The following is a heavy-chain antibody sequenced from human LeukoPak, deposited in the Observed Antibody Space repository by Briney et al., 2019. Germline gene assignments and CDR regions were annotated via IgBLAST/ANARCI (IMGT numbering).Heavy chain of an antibody. D-gene: IGHD6-13*01. CDR2: FLSSSSYI. CDR3: ARSKSIAAAGDY. V-gene: IGHV3-21*01. J-gene: IGHJ4*02. Sequence: GGSLRLSCAASGFTFSNYSMNWVRQAPGKGLEWVSSFLSSSSYIYYADSVKGRFAISRDNSRNTLYLQMNSLRAEDTAVYYCARSKSIAAAGDYWGQGTLVTVSS. CDR1: GFTFSNYS.